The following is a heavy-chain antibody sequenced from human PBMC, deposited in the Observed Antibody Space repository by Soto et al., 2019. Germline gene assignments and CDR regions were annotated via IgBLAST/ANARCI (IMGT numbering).Heavy chain of an antibody. Sequence: GGSLRLSCAASGFTFSSYAMSWVRQAPGKGLEWVSAISGSGGSTYYADSVKGRFTISRDNSKNTLYLQMNSLRAEDTAVYYCARAFGYSGSHYYYYYMDVWGKGTPVTVSS. J-gene: IGHJ6*03. CDR1: GFTFSSYA. CDR3: ARAFGYSGSHYYYYYMDV. V-gene: IGHV3-23*01. CDR2: ISGSGGST. D-gene: IGHD1-26*01.